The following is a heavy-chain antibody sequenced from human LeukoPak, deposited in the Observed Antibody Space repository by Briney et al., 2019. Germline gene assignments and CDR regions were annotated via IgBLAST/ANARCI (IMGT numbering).Heavy chain of an antibody. V-gene: IGHV3-7*01. Sequence: GGSLRLSCAASGFTFSSYWMSWVRQAPGKGLEWVANIKQDGSEKYYVDSVKGRFTISRDNAKNSLYLQMNSLRAEDTAVYYCARAPPVLRYFDWSAWAYYYYYYMDVWGKGTTVTISS. CDR1: GFTFSSYW. CDR3: ARAPPVLRYFDWSAWAYYYYYYMDV. CDR2: IKQDGSEK. J-gene: IGHJ6*03. D-gene: IGHD3-9*01.